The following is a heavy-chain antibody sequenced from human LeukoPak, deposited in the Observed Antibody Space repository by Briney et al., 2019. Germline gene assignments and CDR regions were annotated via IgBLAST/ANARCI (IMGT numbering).Heavy chain of an antibody. CDR3: ARGGSGSSLSRFDP. J-gene: IGHJ5*02. CDR2: IYYSGST. CDR1: GGSISSYY. Sequence: PSETLSLTCTVSGGSISSYYWSWLRQAPGKGLEWIGYIYYSGSTNYNPSLKSRVTISVDTSKNQFSLKLSSVTAADTAVYYCARGGSGSSLSRFDPWGQGTLVTVSS. V-gene: IGHV4-59*01. D-gene: IGHD3-10*01.